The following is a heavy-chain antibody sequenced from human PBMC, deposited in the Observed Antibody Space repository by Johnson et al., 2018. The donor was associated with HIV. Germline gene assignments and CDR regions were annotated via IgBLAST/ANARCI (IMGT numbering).Heavy chain of an antibody. CDR3: ARERYYYDSSGSYNPHAFDI. J-gene: IGHJ3*02. CDR1: GFNFDDYG. Sequence: EVQLVESGGGVVRPGGSLRLSCAPSGFNFDDYGMSWVRQAPGKGLEWVSGINWNGDRTGYADSVKGRFTISRDNAKNSLYLQMNSLREEDTALYYCARERYYYDSSGSYNPHAFDIWGQGTMVTVSS. V-gene: IGHV3-20*04. D-gene: IGHD3-22*01. CDR2: INWNGDRT.